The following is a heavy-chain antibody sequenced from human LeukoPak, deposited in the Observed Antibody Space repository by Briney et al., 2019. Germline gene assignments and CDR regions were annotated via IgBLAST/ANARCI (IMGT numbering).Heavy chain of an antibody. Sequence: GASVKVSCKASGYTFTGYYMHWVRQAPGQGLEWMGWINPNSGGTNYAQKFQGWVTMTRDTSISTAYMELSRLRSDDTAVYYCARASYDFWSGYYMGGYYFDYWGQGTLVTVSS. J-gene: IGHJ4*02. D-gene: IGHD3-3*01. CDR3: ARASYDFWSGYYMGGYYFDY. V-gene: IGHV1-2*04. CDR2: INPNSGGT. CDR1: GYTFTGYY.